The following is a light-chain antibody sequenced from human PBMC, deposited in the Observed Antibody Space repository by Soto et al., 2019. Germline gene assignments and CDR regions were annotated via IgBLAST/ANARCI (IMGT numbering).Light chain of an antibody. CDR2: GNS. CDR3: QSSDGSLSGWV. CDR1: SSNIGAGYN. Sequence: QSALTQPPSVSGAPGQRVTISCTGSSSNIGAGYNVHWYQQLPGTAPKLLIYGNSNRPSGVPDRFSGSKSGTSASLAITGLQAEDEADYYCQSSDGSLSGWVFGGGTKLTVL. J-gene: IGLJ3*02. V-gene: IGLV1-40*01.